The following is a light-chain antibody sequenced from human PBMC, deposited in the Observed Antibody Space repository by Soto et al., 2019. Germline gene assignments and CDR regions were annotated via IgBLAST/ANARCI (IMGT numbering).Light chain of an antibody. CDR1: SSDVGSYNP. CDR3: CSYAGSSTI. Sequence: QSALTQPASVSGSPGQSITISCTGTSSDVGSYNPVSWYQQHPGKAPKLMIYEGSKRPSGVSNRFSGSKSGNTASLTIFGLQAEDEADYYCCSYAGSSTIFGTGTKVTVL. J-gene: IGLJ1*01. CDR2: EGS. V-gene: IGLV2-23*01.